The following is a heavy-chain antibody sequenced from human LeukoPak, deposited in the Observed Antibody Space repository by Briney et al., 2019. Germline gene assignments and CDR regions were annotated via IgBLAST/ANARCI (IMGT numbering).Heavy chain of an antibody. CDR1: GFSISAYE. V-gene: IGHV3-30-3*01. CDR3: AKDLLPGAPDYFDY. CDR2: ISGDGNIQ. J-gene: IGHJ4*02. D-gene: IGHD1-26*01. Sequence: GGSLRLSCAASGFSISAYEMHWVRQAPGKGLEWVAVISGDGNIQLYSDSVKGRFTISRDTSKTTLYLQMNSLRAEDTAVYYCAKDLLPGAPDYFDYWGQGTLVTVSS.